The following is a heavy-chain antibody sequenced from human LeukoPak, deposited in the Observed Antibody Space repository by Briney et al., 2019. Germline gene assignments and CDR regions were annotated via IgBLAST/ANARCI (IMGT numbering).Heavy chain of an antibody. Sequence: ASVKVSCKASGYTFTNFEINWVRQVAGQGREWMGWMRPNSGETVNVQKFRGRVTMTRDISTSTAYMELTGLRSDDTAVYFCARGYCSGGGCYTAEYLPHWGQGTLVTVSS. D-gene: IGHD2-15*01. V-gene: IGHV1-8*02. J-gene: IGHJ1*01. CDR3: ARGYCSGGGCYTAEYLPH. CDR1: GYTFTNFE. CDR2: MRPNSGET.